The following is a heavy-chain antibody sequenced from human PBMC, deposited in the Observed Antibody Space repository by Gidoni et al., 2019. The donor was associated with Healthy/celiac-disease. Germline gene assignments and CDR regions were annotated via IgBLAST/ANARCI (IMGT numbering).Heavy chain of an antibody. V-gene: IGHV4-59*01. Sequence: QVQLQESGPGLVKPSETLSLPCPVSGGSISSYYWLWIRQRPGKVLEGIGYIYYSGSTNYNPSLKSRVTISVDTSKNQFSLKLSSVTAADTAVYYCAILDRQWLPRDIWGQGTMVTVSS. CDR2: IYYSGST. D-gene: IGHD6-19*01. CDR3: AILDRQWLPRDI. CDR1: GGSISSYY. J-gene: IGHJ3*02.